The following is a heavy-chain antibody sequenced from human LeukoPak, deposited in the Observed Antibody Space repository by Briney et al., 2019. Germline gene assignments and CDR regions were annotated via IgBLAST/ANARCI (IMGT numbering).Heavy chain of an antibody. J-gene: IGHJ3*02. D-gene: IGHD6-19*01. CDR2: ISSSGSTI. CDR3: ARDDSGWYQGAFDI. Sequence: TGGSLRLSCAASGFTFSSYEMNWVRQAPGKGLEWVSYISSSGSTIYYADSVKGRFTFSRDNAKNSLYLQMNSLRAEDTAVYYCARDDSGWYQGAFDIWGQGTMVTVSS. CDR1: GFTFSSYE. V-gene: IGHV3-48*03.